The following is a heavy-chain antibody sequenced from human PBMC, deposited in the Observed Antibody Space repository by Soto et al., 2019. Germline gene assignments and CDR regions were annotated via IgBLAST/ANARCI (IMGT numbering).Heavy chain of an antibody. J-gene: IGHJ4*02. D-gene: IGHD3-10*01. CDR3: AKPIAEYYYGSGSLVY. CDR1: GFTFSSYV. CDR2: LSGSGGST. Sequence: EVQLLESGGGSVQPGGSLRLSCAASGFTFSSYVMSWVRQAPGKGLEWVSGLSGSGGSTYYADSVKGRFTISRDNSTNTLYLQMKRLRAEDTAVYYCAKPIAEYYYGSGSLVYWGQGTLVTVSS. V-gene: IGHV3-23*01.